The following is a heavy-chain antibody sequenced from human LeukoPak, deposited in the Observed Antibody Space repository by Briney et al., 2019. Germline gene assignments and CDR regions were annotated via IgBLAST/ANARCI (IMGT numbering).Heavy chain of an antibody. Sequence: SETLSLTCTVSGGSISSSSYYWGWIRQPPGKGLEWIGSIYYSGSTYYNPSLKSRVTISVDTSKNQFSLKLSSVTAADTAVYYCARLGGFYGSGSYYNPHFDYCGQGTLVTVSS. CDR3: ARLGGFYGSGSYYNPHFDY. CDR1: GGSISSSSYY. CDR2: IYYSGST. D-gene: IGHD3-10*01. J-gene: IGHJ4*02. V-gene: IGHV4-39*01.